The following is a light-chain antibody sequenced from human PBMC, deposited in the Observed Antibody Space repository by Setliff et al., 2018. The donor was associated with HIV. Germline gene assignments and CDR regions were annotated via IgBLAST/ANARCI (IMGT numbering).Light chain of an antibody. Sequence: QSALTQPASVSGYPGQSITISCTGTSSDVGGYDLVSWYQQHPGQAPKLLIYDVTTRPSGVSSRFSGSKSDNAASLTISGRQAEDEADYYCNSYSTSSTPLYVFGTGTKVTV. CDR3: NSYSTSSTPLYV. CDR2: DVT. CDR1: SSDVGGYDL. V-gene: IGLV2-14*03. J-gene: IGLJ1*01.